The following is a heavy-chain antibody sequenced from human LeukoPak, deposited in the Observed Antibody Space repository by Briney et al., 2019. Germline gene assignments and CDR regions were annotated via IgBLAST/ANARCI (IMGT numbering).Heavy chain of an antibody. CDR3: ARDTSHPLPDY. Sequence: SETLSLTCAVYGGSFSGYYWSWIRQPPGKGLEWIGEINHSGSTNYNPSLKSRVTISVDTSKNQFSLKLSSVTAADTAVYYCARDTSHPLPDYWGQGTLVTVSS. D-gene: IGHD2-2*01. CDR1: GGSFSGYY. V-gene: IGHV4-34*01. CDR2: INHSGST. J-gene: IGHJ4*02.